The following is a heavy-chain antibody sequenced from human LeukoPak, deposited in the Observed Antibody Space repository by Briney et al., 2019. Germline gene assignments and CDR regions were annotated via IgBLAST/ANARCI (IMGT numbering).Heavy chain of an antibody. V-gene: IGHV3-21*04. Sequence: GGSLRLSCAASGFTFSTYSMNWVRQAPGKGLEWVSSISSSSSYIYYADSVKGRFTISRDNSKNTLYLQMNSLRAEDTAVYYCAKNLLGRGSGYYIDYWGQGTLVTVSS. J-gene: IGHJ4*02. CDR2: ISSSSSYI. CDR3: AKNLLGRGSGYYIDY. D-gene: IGHD3-3*01. CDR1: GFTFSTYS.